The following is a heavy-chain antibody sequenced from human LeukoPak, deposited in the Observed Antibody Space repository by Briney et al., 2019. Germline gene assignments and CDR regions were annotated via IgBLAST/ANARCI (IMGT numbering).Heavy chain of an antibody. Sequence: SETLSLTCTVSGGSISSSSYYWGWIRQPPGKGLEWIGSIYYSGSTYYNPSLKSRVTISVGTSKNQFSLKLSSVTAADTAVYYGFGVDYGDHYSYYMDVWGKGTTVTVSS. J-gene: IGHJ6*03. V-gene: IGHV4-39*01. D-gene: IGHD4-17*01. CDR2: IYYSGST. CDR3: FGVDYGDHYSYYMDV. CDR1: GGSISSSSYY.